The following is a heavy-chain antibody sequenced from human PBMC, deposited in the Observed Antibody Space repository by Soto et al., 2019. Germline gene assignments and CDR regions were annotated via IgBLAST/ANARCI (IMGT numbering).Heavy chain of an antibody. V-gene: IGHV3-30-3*01. J-gene: IGHJ4*02. CDR3: ARAFRGIAVENFDY. CDR2: ISYDGSNK. Sequence: GGSLRLSCAASGFTFSSYAMHWVRQAPGKGLEWVAVISYDGSNKHYADSVKGRFTISRDNSKNTLYLQMNSLRAEDTAVYYCARAFRGIAVENFDYWGQGTLVTVSS. D-gene: IGHD6-19*01. CDR1: GFTFSSYA.